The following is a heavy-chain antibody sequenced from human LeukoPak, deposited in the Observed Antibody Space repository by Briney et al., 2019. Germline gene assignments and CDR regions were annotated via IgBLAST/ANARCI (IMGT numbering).Heavy chain of an antibody. J-gene: IGHJ5*02. Sequence: GGSLRLSCTAPGFTFGDYALSWVRQAPGKGLEWVGLIRSKPFGGTTEYAASVKGRFTISRDDSKNIAYLQMNSLKTEDTAVYYCSRGFGEFDPWGQGTLVIVSS. V-gene: IGHV3-49*04. CDR2: IRSKPFGGTT. CDR3: SRGFGEFDP. D-gene: IGHD3-10*01. CDR1: GFTFGDYA.